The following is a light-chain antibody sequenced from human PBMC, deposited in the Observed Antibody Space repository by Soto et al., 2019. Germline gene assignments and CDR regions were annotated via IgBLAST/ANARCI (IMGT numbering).Light chain of an antibody. CDR3: QHLNSSPLT. J-gene: IGKJ5*01. CDR2: AAS. V-gene: IGKV1-9*01. Sequence: DSQLTQSPSFLAASVGDRVTITCRANQGISSYLAWYQQKQGKAPKLMIYAASTLQSGVPSRFSGSGSGTEFTLTISSLQPEDFATYYCQHLNSSPLTFGPGTRLEIK. CDR1: QGISSY.